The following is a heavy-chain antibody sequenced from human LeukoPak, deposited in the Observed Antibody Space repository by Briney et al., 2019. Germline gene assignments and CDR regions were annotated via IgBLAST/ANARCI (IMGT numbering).Heavy chain of an antibody. D-gene: IGHD5-18*01. V-gene: IGHV4-4*07. Sequence: SETLSLTCTVSGGSISSYYWSWIRQPAGKGLEWIGRIYTSGSTNYNPSLKSRVTMSVDTSKNQFSLKLSSVTAADTAVYYCARVETAMDLYYYYYMDVWGKGTTVTVSS. CDR3: ARVETAMDLYYYYYMDV. J-gene: IGHJ6*03. CDR2: IYTSGST. CDR1: GGSISSYY.